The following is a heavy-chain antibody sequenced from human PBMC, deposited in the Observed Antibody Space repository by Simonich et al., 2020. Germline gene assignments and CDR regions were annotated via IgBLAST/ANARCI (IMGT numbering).Heavy chain of an antibody. CDR3: ARVPGIYYYYGMDV. CDR1: GYTFTGYY. V-gene: IGHV1-2*06. J-gene: IGHJ6*02. Sequence: GAEVKKPGASVKVSCKASGYTFTGYYMHWVRQAPGQGLEWMGRINPTSGGTNYAQKFRGRVTMTRDTSISTAYMELSRLRSDDTAVYYCARVPGIYYYYGMDVWGQGTTVTVSS. D-gene: IGHD3-10*01. CDR2: INPTSGGT.